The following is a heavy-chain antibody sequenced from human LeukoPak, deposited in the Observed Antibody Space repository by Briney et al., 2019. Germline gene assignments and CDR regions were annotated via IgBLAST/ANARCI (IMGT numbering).Heavy chain of an antibody. D-gene: IGHD4-11*01. CDR2: MSAYNGNT. Sequence: GASVKVSCKASGYTFTSSGISWVRQAPGQGLEWLGWMSAYNGNTNYAEKPQGRVTMTTDTSTSTAYMELRSLRSDDTAVYYCASSAVTYNDYPFDYWGQGTLVTVSS. CDR3: ASSAVTYNDYPFDY. CDR1: GYTFTSSG. J-gene: IGHJ4*02. V-gene: IGHV1-18*01.